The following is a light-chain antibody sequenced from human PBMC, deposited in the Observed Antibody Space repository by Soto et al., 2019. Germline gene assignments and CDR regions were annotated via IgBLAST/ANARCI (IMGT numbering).Light chain of an antibody. CDR3: RQYHSYPRT. J-gene: IGKJ1*01. CDR1: QGISSY. CDR2: AAS. Sequence: IRMTRSPSALSASRGGGVTAGCRGSQGISSYLAWYQQKPGKAPKLLIYAASTLQSGVPSRFSGSGSGTDFTLTISCLQAQDFATYCCRQYHSYPRTFGQGTKV. V-gene: IGKV1-8*01.